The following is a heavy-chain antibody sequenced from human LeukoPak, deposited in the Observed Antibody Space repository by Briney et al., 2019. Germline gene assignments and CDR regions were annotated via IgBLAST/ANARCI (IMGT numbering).Heavy chain of an antibody. CDR3: ARGADYYDSSGYLD. Sequence: PGGSLRLSCAASGFTFSSYSMNWVRQAPGKGLEWVSYISSSSTIYYADSVKGRFTISRDNAKNSLYLQMNSLRDEDTAVYYCARGADYYDSSGYLDWGQGTLVTVSS. CDR1: GFTFSSYS. CDR2: ISSSSTI. V-gene: IGHV3-48*02. J-gene: IGHJ4*02. D-gene: IGHD3-22*01.